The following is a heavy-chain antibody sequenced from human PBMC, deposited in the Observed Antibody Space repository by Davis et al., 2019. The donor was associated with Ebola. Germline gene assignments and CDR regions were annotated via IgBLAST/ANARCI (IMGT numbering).Heavy chain of an antibody. J-gene: IGHJ6*02. D-gene: IGHD1-7*01. CDR2: IIPILGIA. CDR3: AISITGTTTDGMDV. Sequence: AASVKVSCKASGGTFSSYAISWVRQAPGQGLEWMGRIIPILGIANYAQKFQGRVTITADKSTSTAYMKLSSLRSEDTAVYYCAISITGTTTDGMDVWGQGTTVTVSS. CDR1: GGTFSSYA. V-gene: IGHV1-69*04.